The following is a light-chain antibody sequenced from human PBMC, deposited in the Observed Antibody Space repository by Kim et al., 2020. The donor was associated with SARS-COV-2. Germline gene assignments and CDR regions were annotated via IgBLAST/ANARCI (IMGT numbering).Light chain of an antibody. CDR3: QQSYKTPFS. Sequence: ASVGDRVTTTCRASQSISNYLNWYQQEPGKAPKLLIYAASSLQSGVSSRFSGSGSGTDFTLTIGSLQPEDFATYFCQQSYKTPFSFGQGTKLEI. J-gene: IGKJ2*03. CDR1: QSISNY. V-gene: IGKV1-39*01. CDR2: AAS.